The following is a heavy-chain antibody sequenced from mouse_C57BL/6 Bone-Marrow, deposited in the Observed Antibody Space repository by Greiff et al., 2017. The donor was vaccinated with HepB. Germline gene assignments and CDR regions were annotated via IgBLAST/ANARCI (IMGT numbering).Heavy chain of an antibody. D-gene: IGHD2-5*01. CDR2: INPNNGGT. J-gene: IGHJ3*02. CDR3: ATYSNCLGY. V-gene: IGHV1-22*01. Sequence: EVQLRQSGPELVKPGASVKMSCKASGYTFTDYNMHWVKQSHGKSLEWIGYINPNNGGTSYNQKFKGKATLTVNKSSSTAYMELRSLTSEESAVYYCATYSNCLGYWGQGTLVTVSA. CDR1: GYTFTDYN.